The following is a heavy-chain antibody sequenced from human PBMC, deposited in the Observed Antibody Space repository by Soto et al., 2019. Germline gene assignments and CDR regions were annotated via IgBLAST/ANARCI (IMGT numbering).Heavy chain of an antibody. D-gene: IGHD3-16*01. CDR2: IIPILGIA. V-gene: IGHV1-69*02. Sequence: ASVKVSCKASGGTFSSYTISWVRQAPGQGIEWMGRIIPILGIANYAQKLQGRVTINADKSTSTAYMELSSLRSEDTAVFYCARIPYLVGVSDDAFDIWGQGTMVTVSS. CDR1: GGTFSSYT. J-gene: IGHJ3*02. CDR3: ARIPYLVGVSDDAFDI.